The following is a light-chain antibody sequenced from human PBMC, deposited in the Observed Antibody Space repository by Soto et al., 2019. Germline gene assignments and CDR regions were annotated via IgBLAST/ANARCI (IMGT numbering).Light chain of an antibody. J-gene: IGKJ1*01. CDR2: DAS. V-gene: IGKV1-5*01. CDR1: QSISSW. CDR3: QHYNSNSEA. Sequence: DIQMTQSPSTLSGSVGDRVTITCRASQSISSWLAWYQQKPGKAPKLLIYDASSLESGVPSRFSGSGSGTEFTPPTSSLQPDDFATYYCQHYNSNSEAFGQGTKVDIK.